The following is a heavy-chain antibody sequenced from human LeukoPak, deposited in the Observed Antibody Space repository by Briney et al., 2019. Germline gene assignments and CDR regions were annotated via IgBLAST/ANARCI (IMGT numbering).Heavy chain of an antibody. CDR3: ARELGAGGWVNWFDP. CDR2: ISSSGSTI. CDR1: GFTFSSYE. Sequence: GGSLRLSCAASGFTFSSYEMNWVRQAPGKGLEWVSYISSSGSTIYYADSVKGRFTISRDNAKNSLYLQMNSLRAEDTAVYYCARELGAGGWVNWFDPWGQGTLVTVSS. D-gene: IGHD6-19*01. J-gene: IGHJ5*02. V-gene: IGHV3-48*03.